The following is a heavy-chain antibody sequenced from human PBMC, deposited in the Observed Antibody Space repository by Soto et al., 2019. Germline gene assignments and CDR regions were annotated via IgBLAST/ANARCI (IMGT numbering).Heavy chain of an antibody. CDR2: ISGSGGST. V-gene: IGHV3-23*01. CDR3: AKALGDGVTRSYYYYGMDV. D-gene: IGHD2-8*01. CDR1: GFTFSSYA. J-gene: IGHJ6*02. Sequence: GGSLRLSCAASGFTFSSYAMSWVRQAPGKGLEWVSAISGSGGSTYYADSVKGRFTISRDNSKNTLYLQMNSLRAEDTAVYYCAKALGDGVTRSYYYYGMDVWGQGTTVTVSS.